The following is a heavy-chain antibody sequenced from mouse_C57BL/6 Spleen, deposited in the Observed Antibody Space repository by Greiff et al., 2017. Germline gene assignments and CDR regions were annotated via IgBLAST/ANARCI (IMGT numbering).Heavy chain of an antibody. CDR3: ASTVVPFDD. D-gene: IGHD1-1*01. CDR1: GYTFTSYW. J-gene: IGHJ2*01. V-gene: IGHV1-64*01. Sequence: VQLKQPGAELVKPGASVKLSCKASGYTFTSYWMHWVKQRPGQGLEWIGMIHPNSGSTNYNEKFKSKATLTVDKSSSTAYMQLSSLTSEDSAVYYCASTVVPFDDWGQGTTLTVSS. CDR2: IHPNSGST.